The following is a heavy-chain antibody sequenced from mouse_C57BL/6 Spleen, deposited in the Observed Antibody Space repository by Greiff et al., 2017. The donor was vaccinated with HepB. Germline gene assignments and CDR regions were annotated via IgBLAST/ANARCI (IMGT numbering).Heavy chain of an antibody. CDR3: ARGKNLVANY. D-gene: IGHD2-2*01. V-gene: IGHV3-6*01. CDR1: GYSITSGYY. Sequence: EVKLQESGPGLVKPSQSLSLTCSVTGYSITSGYYWNWIRQFPGNKLEWMGYISYDGSNNYNPSLKNRISITRDTSKNQFFLKLNSVTTEDTATYYCARGKNLVANYWCQGTSVTVSS. J-gene: IGHJ4*01. CDR2: ISYDGSN.